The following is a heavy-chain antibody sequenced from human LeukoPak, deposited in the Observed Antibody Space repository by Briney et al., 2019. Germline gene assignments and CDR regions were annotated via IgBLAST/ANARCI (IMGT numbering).Heavy chain of an antibody. J-gene: IGHJ3*02. Sequence: SETLSLTCAVYGGSFSGYYWSWIRQPLGKGLEWIGEINHSGSTNYNPSLKSRVTISVDTSKNQFSLKLSPVTAADTAVYYCASYNCSSTSCYPDAFDIWGQGTMVTVSS. D-gene: IGHD2-2*01. V-gene: IGHV4-34*01. CDR1: GGSFSGYY. CDR2: INHSGST. CDR3: ASYNCSSTSCYPDAFDI.